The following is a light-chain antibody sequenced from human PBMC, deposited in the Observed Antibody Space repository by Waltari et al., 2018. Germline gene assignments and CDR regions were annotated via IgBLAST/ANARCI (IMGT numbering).Light chain of an antibody. CDR1: SNDVGNYNY. V-gene: IGLV2-11*01. J-gene: IGLJ3*02. Sequence: QSALTQPRSVSGSPGQSVTISCAGTSNDVGNYNYVSWYQQNPGKAPKLMINDVNKRPSGVPDRFSGSKSGNTASLTISGLQTEDEADYYCCSYAGSYTWVFGGGTKLTVL. CDR3: CSYAGSYTWV. CDR2: DVN.